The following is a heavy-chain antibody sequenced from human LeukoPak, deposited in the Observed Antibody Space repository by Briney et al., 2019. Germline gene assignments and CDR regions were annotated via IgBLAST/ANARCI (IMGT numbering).Heavy chain of an antibody. CDR2: IYPSDSDT. J-gene: IGHJ5*02. CDR3: ARQPGAGWFDP. D-gene: IGHD3-10*01. V-gene: IGHV5-51*01. Sequence: GESLKISCKGAGYRFTTSWIAWVRQMPGKGLEWMGIIYPSDSDTRYSPSFQGQVTISADKSISTVYLQWGSLKASDTAMYYCARQPGAGWFDPWGQGTLVTVSS. CDR1: GYRFTTSW.